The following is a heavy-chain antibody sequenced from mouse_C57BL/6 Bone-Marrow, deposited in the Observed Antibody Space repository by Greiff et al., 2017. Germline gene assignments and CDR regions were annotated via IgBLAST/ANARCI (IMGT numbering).Heavy chain of an antibody. CDR2: IDPENGDT. CDR1: GFNIKDDY. D-gene: IGHD1-1*01. CDR3: TTRGFYYYGSSSWFAY. J-gene: IGHJ3*01. V-gene: IGHV14-4*01. Sequence: EVQLQQSGAELVRPGASVKLSCTASGFNIKDDYMHWVKQRPEQGLEWIGWIDPENGDTEYAPKFQGKATITADTSSNTAYLQLSSLTSEDTAVYYCTTRGFYYYGSSSWFAYWGQGTLVTVSA.